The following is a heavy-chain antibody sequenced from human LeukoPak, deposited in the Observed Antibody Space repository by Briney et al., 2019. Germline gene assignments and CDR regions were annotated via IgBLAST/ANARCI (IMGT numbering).Heavy chain of an antibody. CDR2: IWYGGSDK. CDR1: GFTFSSYG. CDR3: ATAPSGSGTFLDY. J-gene: IGHJ4*02. Sequence: PGGSLRLSCAASGFTFSSYGMHWVRQAPGKGLEWVAAIWYGGSDKYYADSVKGRFTISRDNSKNTLYLQMNSLRAEDTAVYYCATAPSGSGTFLDYWGQGTLVTVSS. D-gene: IGHD3-10*01. V-gene: IGHV3-33*01.